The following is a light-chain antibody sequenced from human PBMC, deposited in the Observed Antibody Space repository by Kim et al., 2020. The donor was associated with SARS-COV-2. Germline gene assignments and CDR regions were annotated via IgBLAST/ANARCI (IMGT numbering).Light chain of an antibody. CDR1: SSDVGGYNY. CDR3: NSYTASTTLV. Sequence: QSALTQPASVSGSPGQSITISCTGTSSDVGGYNYVSWYQQYPGKAPKLMIYDVFKRPSGVSNRFSGSKSGNTASLTISGLQAEDEADYYCNSYTASTTLVFGGGTQLTVL. CDR2: DVF. J-gene: IGLJ3*02. V-gene: IGLV2-14*03.